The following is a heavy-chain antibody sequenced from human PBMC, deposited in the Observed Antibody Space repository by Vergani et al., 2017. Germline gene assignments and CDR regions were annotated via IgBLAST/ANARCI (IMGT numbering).Heavy chain of an antibody. D-gene: IGHD3-22*01. CDR1: GFTFTSSA. V-gene: IGHV1-58*01. Sequence: QMQLVQSGPEVKKPGTSVKVSCKASGFTFTSSAVQWVRQARGQRLEWIGWIVVGSGNTNYAQKFQERVTITRDMSTSTAYMELSSLRSEDTAVYYCAKETAYDSSGSPSDYWGQGTLVTVSS. CDR3: AKETAYDSSGSPSDY. J-gene: IGHJ4*02. CDR2: IVVGSGNT.